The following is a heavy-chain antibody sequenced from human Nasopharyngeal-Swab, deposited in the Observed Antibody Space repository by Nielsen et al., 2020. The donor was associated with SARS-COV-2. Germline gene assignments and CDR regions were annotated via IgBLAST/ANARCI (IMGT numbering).Heavy chain of an antibody. CDR2: SSAYNGNT. D-gene: IGHD6-6*01. CDR3: ARVSREIEYSSSLYYYYYYMDV. J-gene: IGHJ6*03. V-gene: IGHV1-18*01. Sequence: WVRQVSGQGLEGMGCSSAYNGNTNYAQKLQGRVNMTTDTSTSTAYMELMSLRSDDTAVYYWARVSREIEYSSSLYYYYYYMDVWGKGTTVTVSS.